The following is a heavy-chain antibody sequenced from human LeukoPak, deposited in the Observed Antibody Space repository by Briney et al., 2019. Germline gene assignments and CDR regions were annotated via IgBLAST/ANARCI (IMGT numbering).Heavy chain of an antibody. CDR1: GFTFSSYE. CDR2: ISSSGSTI. J-gene: IGHJ4*02. Sequence: GGSLRLSCAASGFTFSSYEMNWVRQAPGKGLEWVSYISSSGSTIYYADSVKGRFTISRDNAKNSLYLQMNSLRAEDTAVYYRAKIAVADSSLDYWGQGTLVTVSS. V-gene: IGHV3-48*03. D-gene: IGHD6-19*01. CDR3: AKIAVADSSLDY.